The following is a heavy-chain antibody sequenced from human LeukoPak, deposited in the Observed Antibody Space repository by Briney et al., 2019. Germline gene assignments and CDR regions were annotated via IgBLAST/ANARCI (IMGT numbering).Heavy chain of an antibody. CDR3: AKDYCSSTSCYFDY. D-gene: IGHD2-2*01. CDR1: GFTFSSYE. V-gene: IGHV3-9*03. Sequence: GGSLRLSCAASGFTFSSYEMNWVRQGPGKGLEWVSSISWNSGSLGYADSVKGRFTISRDNAKNSLYLQMNSLRAEDMALYYCAKDYCSSTSCYFDYWGQGTLVTVSS. J-gene: IGHJ4*02. CDR2: ISWNSGSL.